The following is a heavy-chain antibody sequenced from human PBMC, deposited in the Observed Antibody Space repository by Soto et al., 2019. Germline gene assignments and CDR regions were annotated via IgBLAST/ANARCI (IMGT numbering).Heavy chain of an antibody. J-gene: IGHJ4*02. Sequence: GGSLRLSCAASGFTFNNYAMSWVRQAPGKGLEWVSGVSGSGGSTFYADSVKGRFTISRDNSKNTLYLKINSLRAEDTAVYYCAKGQDGYCSSTSCYLLDYWGQGTLVTVSS. CDR1: GFTFNNYA. CDR2: VSGSGGST. D-gene: IGHD2-2*03. V-gene: IGHV3-23*01. CDR3: AKGQDGYCSSTSCYLLDY.